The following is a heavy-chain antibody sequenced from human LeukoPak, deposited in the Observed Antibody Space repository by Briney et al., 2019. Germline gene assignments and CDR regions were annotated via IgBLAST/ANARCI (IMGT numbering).Heavy chain of an antibody. CDR1: GFTFSSYG. D-gene: IGHD3-22*01. J-gene: IGHJ4*02. V-gene: IGHV3-23*01. Sequence: PGGSLRLSCAASGFTFSSYGMSWVRQAPGKGLEWVSAISGNGVSTYYADSVKGRFTISRDNSKNTLYLQMNSLRAEDTAVYYCAKRLYYYDSSGYFGLFDYWGQGTLVTVSS. CDR2: ISGNGVST. CDR3: AKRLYYYDSSGYFGLFDY.